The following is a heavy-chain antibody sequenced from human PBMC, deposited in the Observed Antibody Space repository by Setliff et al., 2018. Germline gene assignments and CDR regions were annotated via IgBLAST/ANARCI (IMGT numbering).Heavy chain of an antibody. J-gene: IGHJ5*02. CDR2: VYNSGTT. Sequence: SKTLSLTCTVSGDSISGGDYYWTWIRQPAGKRLEWIGRVYNSGTTYNAFFASRVTMSIDTSKNQFSLNLNSMTAADTALYYCAKESLAINTRWFDPWGQGILVTVSS. CDR1: GDSISGGDYY. CDR3: AKESLAINTRWFDP. V-gene: IGHV4-61*02. D-gene: IGHD3-3*02.